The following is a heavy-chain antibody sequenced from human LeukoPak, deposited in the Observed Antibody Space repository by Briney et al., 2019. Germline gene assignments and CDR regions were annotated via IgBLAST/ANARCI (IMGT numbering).Heavy chain of an antibody. CDR1: GGTFSSYA. CDR2: IIPILGIA. Sequence: SVKVSCKASGGTFSSYAISWVRRAPGQGLEWMGRIIPILGIANYAQKFQGRVTITADKSTSTAYMELSSLRSEDTAVYYCAGNGGNPRDDIWGQGTMVTVSS. J-gene: IGHJ3*02. D-gene: IGHD4-23*01. V-gene: IGHV1-69*04. CDR3: AGNGGNPRDDI.